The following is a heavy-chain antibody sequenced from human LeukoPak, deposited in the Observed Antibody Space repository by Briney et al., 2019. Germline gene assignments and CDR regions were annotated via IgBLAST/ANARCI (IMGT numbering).Heavy chain of an antibody. CDR3: AREGIQLWLDLSY. J-gene: IGHJ4*02. Sequence: ASVKVSCKASGYTFTSYGISWVRQAPGQGIEWMGWISAYNGNTHYAQKLQGRVTMTTDASRSTAYMELRSLRSDDTAVYYCAREGIQLWLDLSYWGQGTLVTVSS. D-gene: IGHD5-18*01. CDR2: ISAYNGNT. V-gene: IGHV1-18*01. CDR1: GYTFTSYG.